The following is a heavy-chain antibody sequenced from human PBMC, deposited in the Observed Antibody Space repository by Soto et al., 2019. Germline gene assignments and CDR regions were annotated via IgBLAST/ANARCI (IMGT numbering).Heavy chain of an antibody. D-gene: IGHD1-1*01. CDR2: MNPNSGDT. CDR1: GYTFPRYD. Sequence: AAVKGSCKASGYTFPRYDINWARQATGQGRVGMGWMNPNSGDTGYAQKFQGRVTMTRTTSISTAYMEQSSLRSEHTDVYYCARCPTDMEGHYGMDVWGQGTTVTVSS. CDR3: ARCPTDMEGHYGMDV. V-gene: IGHV1-8*01. J-gene: IGHJ6*02.